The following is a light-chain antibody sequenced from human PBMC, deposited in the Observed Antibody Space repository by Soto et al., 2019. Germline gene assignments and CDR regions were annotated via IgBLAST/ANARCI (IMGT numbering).Light chain of an antibody. CDR2: DAS. CDR3: QQRSNWPPSWT. Sequence: EIVLTQSPATLSLSPGERATLSCRASQSVSSYLAWYQQKPGQAPRLLIYDASNRAPGIPARFSGSGSGTDFTLTISSLEPEAFAVYYCQQRSNWPPSWTFGQGTKVEIK. J-gene: IGKJ1*01. CDR1: QSVSSY. V-gene: IGKV3-11*01.